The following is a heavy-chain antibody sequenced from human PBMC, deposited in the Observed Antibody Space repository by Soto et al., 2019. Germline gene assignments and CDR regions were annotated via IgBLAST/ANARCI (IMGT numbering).Heavy chain of an antibody. CDR1: GGSFSGYY. J-gene: IGHJ4*02. Sequence: SETLSLTCAVYGGSFSGYYWSWIRQPPGKGLEWIGEINHSGSTNYNPSLKSRVTISVDTSKNQFSLKLSSVTAADTAVYYCARVDYYDRSGPYYFDYWGQGTLVTVYS. CDR3: ARVDYYDRSGPYYFDY. CDR2: INHSGST. D-gene: IGHD3-22*01. V-gene: IGHV4-34*01.